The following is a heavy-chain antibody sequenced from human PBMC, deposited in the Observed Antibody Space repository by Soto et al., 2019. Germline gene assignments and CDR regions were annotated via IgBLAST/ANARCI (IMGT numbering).Heavy chain of an antibody. Sequence: GSAVKVPCNASGYTFTSYGISWVRQAPGQGLEWMGWISAYNGNTNYAQKIQGRVTMTTDTSPSTAYMELRSLRSDDTAVYYCARDEDAAMPHFFDYWGQGTPVTVSS. J-gene: IGHJ4*02. CDR1: GYTFTSYG. CDR2: ISAYNGNT. D-gene: IGHD5-18*01. V-gene: IGHV1-18*04. CDR3: ARDEDAAMPHFFDY.